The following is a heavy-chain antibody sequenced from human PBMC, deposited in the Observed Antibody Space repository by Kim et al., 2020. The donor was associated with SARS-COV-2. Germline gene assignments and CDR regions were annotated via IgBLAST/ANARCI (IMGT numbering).Heavy chain of an antibody. Sequence: SETLSLTCTVSGGSISSYYWSWIRQPPGKGLEWIGYIYYSGSTNYNPSLKSRVTISVDTSKNQFSLKLSSVTAADTAVYYCARESRYSSSSFVYYGMDVWGQGTTVTVSS. CDR2: IYYSGST. V-gene: IGHV4-59*01. CDR3: ARESRYSSSSFVYYGMDV. CDR1: GGSISSYY. D-gene: IGHD6-6*01. J-gene: IGHJ6*02.